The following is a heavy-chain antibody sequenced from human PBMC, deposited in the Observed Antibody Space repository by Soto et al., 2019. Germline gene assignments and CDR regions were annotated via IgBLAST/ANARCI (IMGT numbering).Heavy chain of an antibody. CDR1: GFTFSSYS. Sequence: EVQLVESGGGLVKPGGSLRLSCAASGFTFSSYSMNWVRQAPGEGLEWVSSISSSSSYIYYADSVKGRFTISRDNAKNSLYLQMNSLRAEDTAVYYCASSKWDLTSDYWGQGTLVTVSS. CDR3: ASSKWDLTSDY. J-gene: IGHJ4*02. V-gene: IGHV3-21*01. D-gene: IGHD1-26*01. CDR2: ISSSSSYI.